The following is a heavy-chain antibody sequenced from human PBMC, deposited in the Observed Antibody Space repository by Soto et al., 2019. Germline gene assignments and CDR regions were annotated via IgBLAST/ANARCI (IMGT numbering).Heavy chain of an antibody. CDR2: SSDSGTFT. J-gene: IGHJ4*02. CDR1: GFTFSYYY. D-gene: IGHD1-1*01. V-gene: IGHV3-11*06. Sequence: GGSLRLSCAASGFTFSYYYMILVRQAPGKGLEWLSYSSDSGTFTRYADSVKGRFSISRDNAKNSLYLQINSLRGEDTAIYYCARSGDNYNLLDYWGQGTPVTVSS. CDR3: ARSGDNYNLLDY.